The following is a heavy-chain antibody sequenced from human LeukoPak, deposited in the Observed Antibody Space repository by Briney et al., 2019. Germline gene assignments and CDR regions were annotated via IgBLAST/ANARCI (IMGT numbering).Heavy chain of an antibody. CDR3: AKSGYSSGWFRAFDI. Sequence: PGGSLRLSCAASGFSFSSYEMNWVRQAPGKGLEWVSYIRSSGSTTYYADSVKGRFSISRDNSKKTLFLQMNSLRAEDTAVYYCAKSGYSSGWFRAFDIWGQGTLVTVSS. CDR2: IRSSGSTT. V-gene: IGHV3-48*03. CDR1: GFSFSSYE. D-gene: IGHD6-19*01. J-gene: IGHJ3*02.